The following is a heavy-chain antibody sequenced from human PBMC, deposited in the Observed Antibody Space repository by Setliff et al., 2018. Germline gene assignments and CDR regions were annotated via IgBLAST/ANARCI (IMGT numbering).Heavy chain of an antibody. CDR2: IYYSGST. Sequence: SETLSLTCTVSGGSISSSNYYWGWIRQPPGKGLEWIGSIYYSGSTYYNPSLKSRVTISVDTSKNQFSLKLSSVTAADTAVYYCARDSAYSSSWYSYYYGMDVWGQGTTVTVSS. J-gene: IGHJ6*02. CDR1: GGSISSSNYY. D-gene: IGHD6-13*01. V-gene: IGHV4-39*07. CDR3: ARDSAYSSSWYSYYYGMDV.